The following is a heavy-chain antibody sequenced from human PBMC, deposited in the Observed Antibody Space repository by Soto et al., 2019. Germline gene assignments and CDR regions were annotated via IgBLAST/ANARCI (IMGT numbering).Heavy chain of an antibody. CDR3: ARDRGSSRAFDY. J-gene: IGHJ4*02. V-gene: IGHV1-3*01. D-gene: IGHD6-6*01. CDR1: GYTFTSYA. Sequence: QAQLVQSGAEVKKPGASVKVSCKASGYTFTSYAMHWVRQAPGQRLEWMGWINAGNGNTKYSQKFQGRVTITRDTSASTAYMELSSLRSEDTAVYYCARDRGSSRAFDYWGQGTLVTVSS. CDR2: INAGNGNT.